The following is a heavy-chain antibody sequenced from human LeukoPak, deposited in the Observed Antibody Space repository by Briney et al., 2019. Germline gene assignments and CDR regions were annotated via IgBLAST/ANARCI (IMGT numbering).Heavy chain of an antibody. J-gene: IGHJ3*02. CDR2: IYSAGST. CDR3: ARGRRDCSGDCYVAFDI. CDR1: GFTVSSNY. Sequence: GGSLRLSCAASGFTVSSNYMSWVRQAPGKGLEWVSVIYSAGSTYYADSVKGRFTISRDNSKNSLFLQMHSLRADDTAVYYCARGRRDCSGDCYVAFDIWGQGTMVTVSS. D-gene: IGHD2-21*02. V-gene: IGHV3-53*01.